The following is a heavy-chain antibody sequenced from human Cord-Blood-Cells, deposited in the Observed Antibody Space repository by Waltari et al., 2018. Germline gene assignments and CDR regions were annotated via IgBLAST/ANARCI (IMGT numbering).Heavy chain of an antibody. V-gene: IGHV4-38-2*01. CDR2: IYHSGSS. J-gene: IGHJ5*02. CDR1: GYSISSGYY. D-gene: IGHD6-6*01. Sequence: QVQLQESGPGLVKPSETLSLTCAVSGYSISSGYYWGWIRQPPGKGLEWIGSIYHSGSSYYTPALVGRVSISGDTSKNQFSLKLHSVTASDTAVYYCAGEGVAAPNWFDPWGQGTLVTVSS. CDR3: AGEGVAAPNWFDP.